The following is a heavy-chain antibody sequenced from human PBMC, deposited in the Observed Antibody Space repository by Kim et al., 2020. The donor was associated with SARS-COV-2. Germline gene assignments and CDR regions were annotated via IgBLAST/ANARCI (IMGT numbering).Heavy chain of an antibody. V-gene: IGHV3-30*04. J-gene: IGHJ4*02. Sequence: GGSLRLSCAASGFTFSSYAMHWVRQAPGKGLEWVAVISYDGSNKYYADSVKGRFTISRDNSKNTLYLQMNSLRAEDTAVYYCAREEIPDKEDYDILTGYYLRYWGQGTLVTVSS. D-gene: IGHD3-9*01. CDR1: GFTFSSYA. CDR3: AREEIPDKEDYDILTGYYLRY. CDR2: ISYDGSNK.